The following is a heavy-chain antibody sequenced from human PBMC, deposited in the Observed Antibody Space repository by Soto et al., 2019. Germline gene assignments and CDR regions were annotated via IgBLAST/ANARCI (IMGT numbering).Heavy chain of an antibody. D-gene: IGHD6-13*01. Sequence: EVQLVESGGGWVQPGRSLRLSCAASGFTFDVYAMHWVRHAPGKGLEWVSGINYNSGSVGYADSVKGRFTISSDNAKNYLHLQMNSLRAEDTAVYYCAKDISLRGWVYLVVEYWGQGTLVTVSP. CDR2: INYNSGSV. CDR1: GFTFDVYA. J-gene: IGHJ4*02. CDR3: AKDISLRGWVYLVVEY. V-gene: IGHV3-9*01.